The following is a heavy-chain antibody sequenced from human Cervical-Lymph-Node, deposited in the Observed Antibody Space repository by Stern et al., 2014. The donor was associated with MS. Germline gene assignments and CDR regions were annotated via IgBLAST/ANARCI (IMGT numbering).Heavy chain of an antibody. D-gene: IGHD3-10*01. V-gene: IGHV1-8*01. Sequence: VQLEESGAEVKKPGASVKVSCKTSGYTFTNYDINWVRQATGQGLEWMGWINPSSGNTGYAQKFQGRVTMTRDPTTSTAYMELSSLRSEDTAVYYCARCLTMVREGFDPWGQGTLVTVSS. J-gene: IGHJ5*02. CDR3: ARCLTMVREGFDP. CDR2: INPSSGNT. CDR1: GYTFTNYD.